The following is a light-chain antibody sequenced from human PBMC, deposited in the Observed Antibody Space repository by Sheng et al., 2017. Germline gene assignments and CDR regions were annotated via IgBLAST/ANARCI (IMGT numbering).Light chain of an antibody. Sequence: DIQMTQSPSSLSASVGDRVTITCRASQGISNYLAWYQQMPGKVPKLLVYAASTLRSGVPSRFSGSGSGTDFTLTISSLQPEDVATYYCQNYKSAPLTFGQGPRVE. CDR1: QGISNY. J-gene: IGKJ1*01. CDR3: QNYKSAPLT. CDR2: AAS. V-gene: IGKV1-27*01.